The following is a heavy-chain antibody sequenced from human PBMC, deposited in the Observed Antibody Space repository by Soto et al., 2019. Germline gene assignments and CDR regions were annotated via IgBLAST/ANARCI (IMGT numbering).Heavy chain of an antibody. Sequence: QVQLVQSGAEVKKPGSSVKVSCKASGGTFSNYAISWVRQDSGQGLEWMGGIIPMFGSANYAQKFQGRVTITADESTSTAYMEQSSLRSEDTSVYYGAGGGDSVLVPTDISWVDPWGQGTLVTVSS. J-gene: IGHJ5*02. V-gene: IGHV1-69*12. CDR3: AGGGDSVLVPTDISWVDP. CDR2: IIPMFGSA. CDR1: GGTFSNYA. D-gene: IGHD2-2*01.